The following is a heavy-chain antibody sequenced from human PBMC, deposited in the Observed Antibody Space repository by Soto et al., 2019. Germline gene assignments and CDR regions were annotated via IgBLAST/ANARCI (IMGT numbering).Heavy chain of an antibody. Sequence: LRLSCAASGFTFSSYSMNWVRQAPGKGLEWVSYISSSSSTIYYADSVKGRFTISRDNAKNSLYLQMNSLRDEDTAVYYCARGTYYYDSSGYRDYWGQGTLVTVSS. CDR3: ARGTYYYDSSGYRDY. V-gene: IGHV3-48*02. J-gene: IGHJ4*02. D-gene: IGHD3-22*01. CDR1: GFTFSSYS. CDR2: ISSSSSTI.